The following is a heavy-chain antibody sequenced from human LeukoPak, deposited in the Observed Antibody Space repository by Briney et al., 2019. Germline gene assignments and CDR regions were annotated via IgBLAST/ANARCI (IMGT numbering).Heavy chain of an antibody. CDR1: GFTFSSYS. V-gene: IGHV3-21*01. Sequence: PGGSLRLSCAASGFTFSSYSMNWVRQAPGKGLEWVSSISSSSSYIYYADSVKGRFTISRDNAKNSLYLQMNSLRAEDTAVYYCARRGSLYWNYDYYYMDVWGKGTTVTVSS. CDR2: ISSSSSYI. J-gene: IGHJ6*03. D-gene: IGHD1-1*01. CDR3: ARRGSLYWNYDYYYMDV.